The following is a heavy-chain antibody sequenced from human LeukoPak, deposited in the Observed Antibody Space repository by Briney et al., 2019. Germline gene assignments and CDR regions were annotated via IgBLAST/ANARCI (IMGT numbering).Heavy chain of an antibody. J-gene: IGHJ4*02. CDR1: EFTFSSYG. D-gene: IGHD6-13*01. CDR3: AKERYSSSSLFAVTPFDY. V-gene: IGHV3-30*02. CDR2: IRYDGSDR. Sequence: GGSLRLSCVASEFTFSSYGMHWVRQAPGKGLEWVAYIRYDGSDRYYADFVKGRFTISRDNSKNTLYLQMNSLRVEDTAVYYCAKERYSSSSLFAVTPFDYWGQGTLVTVSS.